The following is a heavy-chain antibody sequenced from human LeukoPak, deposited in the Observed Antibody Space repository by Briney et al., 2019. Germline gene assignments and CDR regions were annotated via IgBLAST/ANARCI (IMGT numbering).Heavy chain of an antibody. CDR1: GYTFTGYY. CDR2: INPNSGGT. Sequence: ASVKVSCKASGYTFTGYYLHWVRQAPGQGLEWMGWINPNSGGTNYAQKFQGRVTMTRDTSISTAYMDLSRLRSDDTAAYYCAREIPHCSSTSCYRTYGMDVWGQGTTVTVSS. CDR3: AREIPHCSSTSCYRTYGMDV. V-gene: IGHV1-2*02. J-gene: IGHJ6*02. D-gene: IGHD2-2*02.